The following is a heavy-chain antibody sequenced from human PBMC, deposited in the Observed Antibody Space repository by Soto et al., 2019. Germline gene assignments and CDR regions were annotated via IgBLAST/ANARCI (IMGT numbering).Heavy chain of an antibody. CDR1: GGSISSSSYY. Sequence: SETLSLTCTVSGGSISSSSYYWGWIRQPPGKGLEWIGSIYYSGSTYYNPSLKSRVTISVDTSKNQFSLKLSSVTAADTAVYYCAKVGLGFGELLYAFDNWGQGTTVTVSS. J-gene: IGHJ3*02. CDR2: IYYSGST. V-gene: IGHV4-39*01. CDR3: AKVGLGFGELLYAFDN. D-gene: IGHD3-10*01.